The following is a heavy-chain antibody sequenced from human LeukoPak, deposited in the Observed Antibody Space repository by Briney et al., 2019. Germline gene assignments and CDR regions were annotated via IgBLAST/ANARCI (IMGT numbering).Heavy chain of an antibody. Sequence: SETLSLTCTVSGGSISSGSYYWSWIRQPPGKGLEWIGEINHSGSTNYNPSLKSRVTISVDTSKNQFSLKLSSVTAADTAVYYCARGSRDSSSWYDYWGQGTLVTVSS. CDR2: INHSGST. D-gene: IGHD6-13*01. CDR3: ARGSRDSSSWYDY. J-gene: IGHJ4*02. V-gene: IGHV4-39*07. CDR1: GGSISSGSYY.